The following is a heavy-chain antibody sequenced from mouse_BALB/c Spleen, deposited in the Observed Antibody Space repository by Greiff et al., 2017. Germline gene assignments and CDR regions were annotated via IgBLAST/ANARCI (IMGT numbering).Heavy chain of an antibody. CDR2: IDPENGNT. V-gene: IGHV14-1*02. CDR3: ASSYGNYDAMDD. J-gene: IGHJ4*01. CDR1: GFNIKDYY. D-gene: IGHD2-1*01. Sequence: VQLQQSGAELVRPGALVKLSCKASGFNIKDYYMHWVKQRPEQGLEWIGWIDPENGNTIYDPKFQGKASITADTSSNTAYLQLSSLTSEDTAVYYCASSYGNYDAMDDWGQGTSVTVSS.